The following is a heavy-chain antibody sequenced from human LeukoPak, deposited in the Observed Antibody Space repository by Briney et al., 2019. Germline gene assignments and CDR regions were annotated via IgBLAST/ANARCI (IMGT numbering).Heavy chain of an antibody. V-gene: IGHV4-31*03. J-gene: IGHJ4*02. D-gene: IGHD2-21*02. CDR2: IYYSGST. CDR3: ASYYCGGDCYSGNFDY. CDR1: GGSISSGGYY. Sequence: SETLSLTCTVSGGSISSGGYYWSWIRQHPGKGLEWIGYIYYSGSTYYNPSLKSRVTISVDTSKNQFSLKLTSVTAADTAVYYCASYYCGGDCYSGNFDYWGQGTLVTVSS.